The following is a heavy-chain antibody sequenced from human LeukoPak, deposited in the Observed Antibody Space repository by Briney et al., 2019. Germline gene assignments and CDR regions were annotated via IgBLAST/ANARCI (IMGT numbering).Heavy chain of an antibody. CDR2: IQYDGTNK. CDR1: GFTFSSYG. D-gene: IGHD3-10*01. V-gene: IGHV3-30*02. J-gene: IGHJ4*02. Sequence: GGSLRLSCAASGFTFSSYGMHWVRQAPGKGLEWVAFIQYDGTNKYYADSVKGRFTISRDNAKNSLYLQMNSLRAEDTAVYYCARGLDNYGSWSSDWGQGTLVTVSS. CDR3: ARGLDNYGSWSSD.